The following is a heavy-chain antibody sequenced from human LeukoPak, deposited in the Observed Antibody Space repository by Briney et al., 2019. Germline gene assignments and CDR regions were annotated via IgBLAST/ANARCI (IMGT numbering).Heavy chain of an antibody. CDR1: GFTFSSYG. D-gene: IGHD3/OR15-3a*01. Sequence: GGSQRLSCAASGFTFSSYGMSFGRQAPGKGRECVSSISGSGGSTNHADSVKGRFTISRDNSKNTLYLQMNSLRAEDTAVYYCAKVWTAYSDDYFDYWGQGTLVTVSS. J-gene: IGHJ4*02. V-gene: IGHV3-23*01. CDR3: AKVWTAYSDDYFDY. CDR2: ISGSGGST.